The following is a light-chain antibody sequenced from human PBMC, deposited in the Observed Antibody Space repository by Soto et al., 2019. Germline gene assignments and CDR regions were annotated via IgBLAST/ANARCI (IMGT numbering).Light chain of an antibody. V-gene: IGKV3-20*01. Sequence: DIVLTQSPGTLSLSPGERATLSCRASQSVTSSYLAWYQQKPGQAPRLLIYGASSRATGIPDRFSGSGSGTDSTLTISRLEPEDFAVYYYQQYGSSPRTFGQGTKVEIK. CDR3: QQYGSSPRT. J-gene: IGKJ1*01. CDR2: GAS. CDR1: QSVTSSY.